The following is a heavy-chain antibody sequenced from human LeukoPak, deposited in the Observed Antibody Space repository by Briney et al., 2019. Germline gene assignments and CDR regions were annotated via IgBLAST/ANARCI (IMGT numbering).Heavy chain of an antibody. CDR3: ARDRRRTKSWGSGSYRKYYYYMDV. D-gene: IGHD3-10*01. CDR1: GGSISSSSYY. CDR2: IYYSGST. J-gene: IGHJ6*03. V-gene: IGHV4-39*07. Sequence: PSETLSLTCTVSGGSISSSSYYWGWIRQPPGKGLEWIGSIYYSGSTYYNPSLKSRVTISVDTSKNQFSLKLSSVTAADTAVYYCARDRRRTKSWGSGSYRKYYYYMDVWGKGTTVTISS.